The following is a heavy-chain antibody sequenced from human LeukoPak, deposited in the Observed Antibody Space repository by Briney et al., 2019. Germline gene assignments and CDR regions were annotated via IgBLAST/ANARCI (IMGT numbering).Heavy chain of an antibody. CDR1: GFTFSTSS. J-gene: IGHJ4*02. V-gene: IGHV3-23*01. CDR3: AKRYCSGGSCYDRYFDY. CDR2: FSGSSGRT. D-gene: IGHD2-15*01. Sequence: GGSLRLSCAASGFTFSTSSMSWVRQAPGRGLEWVSLFSGSSGRTYYADSVKGRFTISRDNSKSTLYLHMNSLRAEDTAIYDWAKRYCSGGSCYDRYFDYWGQGTLVTVSS.